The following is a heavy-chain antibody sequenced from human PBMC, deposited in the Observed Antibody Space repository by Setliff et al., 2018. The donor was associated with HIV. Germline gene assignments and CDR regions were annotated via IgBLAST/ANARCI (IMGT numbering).Heavy chain of an antibody. CDR2: IYTSESS. CDR1: GGSISSYY. Sequence: SETLSLTCSVSGGSISSYYWSWIRQPPGKGLEWIGYIYTSESSNYNPSLKSRVTFSVDTSKNQFSLKLSSVTATDTAVYYCARSARFFYASGSRRYFDLWGRGTLVTVSS. CDR3: ARSARFFYASGSRRYFDL. V-gene: IGHV4-4*08. J-gene: IGHJ2*01. D-gene: IGHD3-10*01.